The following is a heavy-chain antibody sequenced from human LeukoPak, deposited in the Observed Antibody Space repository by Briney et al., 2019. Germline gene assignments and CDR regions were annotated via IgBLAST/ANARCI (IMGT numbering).Heavy chain of an antibody. Sequence: PGGTLRLSCAASGFTFSSYAMSWVRQAPGKGLEWVSSISGSGGSTYYADSVKGRFTISRDNSKTTLYLQMNSLRAEDTAVYYCAKAFYPAAGTGRVDFPFDYWGQGTLVTVSS. J-gene: IGHJ4*02. D-gene: IGHD6-13*01. CDR1: GFTFSSYA. CDR2: ISGSGGST. V-gene: IGHV3-23*01. CDR3: AKAFYPAAGTGRVDFPFDY.